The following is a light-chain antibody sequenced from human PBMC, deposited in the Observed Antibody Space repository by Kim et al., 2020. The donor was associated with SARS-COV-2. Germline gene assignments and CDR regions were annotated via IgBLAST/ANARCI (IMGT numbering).Light chain of an antibody. CDR3: QQFGSSHWT. CDR1: QSVSSSY. J-gene: IGKJ1*01. Sequence: PGERATLSCRASQSVSSSYLVWYQQKPGQAPRLLIYGASSRATGIPDRFSGSGSGTDFTLTISRLEPEDFAVYYCQQFGSSHWTFGQGTKVDIK. V-gene: IGKV3-20*01. CDR2: GAS.